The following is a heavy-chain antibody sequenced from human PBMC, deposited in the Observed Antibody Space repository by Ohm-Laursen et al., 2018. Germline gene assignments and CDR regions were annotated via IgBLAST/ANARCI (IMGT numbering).Heavy chain of an antibody. D-gene: IGHD6-13*01. J-gene: IGHJ5*02. V-gene: IGHV1-18*01. CDR3: ARDVGSSSWYVNNWFDP. CDR1: GYTFTSYG. Sequence: SVKVSCKASGYTFTSYGISWVRQAPGQGLEWMGWISAYNGNTNYAQKLQGRVTMTTDTSTSTAYMELRSLRSDDTAVYYCARDVGSSSWYVNNWFDPWGQGTLVTVSS. CDR2: ISAYNGNT.